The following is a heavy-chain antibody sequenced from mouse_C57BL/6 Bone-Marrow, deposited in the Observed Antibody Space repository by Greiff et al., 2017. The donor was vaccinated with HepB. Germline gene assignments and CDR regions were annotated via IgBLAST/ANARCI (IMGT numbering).Heavy chain of an antibody. CDR1: GYSITSGYD. D-gene: IGHD1-1*01. CDR3: ARITTVVSFDY. V-gene: IGHV3-1*01. J-gene: IGHJ2*01. Sequence: EVKVEESGPGMVKPSQSLSLTCTVTGYSITSGYDWHWIRHFPGNKLEWMGYISYSGSTNYNPSLKSRISITHDTSKNHFFLKLNSVTTEDTATYYCARITTVVSFDYWGQGTTLTVSS. CDR2: ISYSGST.